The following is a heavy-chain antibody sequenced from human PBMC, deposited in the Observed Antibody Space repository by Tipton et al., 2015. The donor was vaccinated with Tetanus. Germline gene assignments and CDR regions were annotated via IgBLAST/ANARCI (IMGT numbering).Heavy chain of an antibody. D-gene: IGHD2-8*01. CDR2: IKQDGSGT. V-gene: IGHV3-7*01. CDR1: GFTFSTYW. CDR3: ARARYCSNGNCYYDY. J-gene: IGHJ4*02. Sequence: SLRLSCAASGFTFSTYWMSWVRQAPGKGLEWVANIKQDGSGTCYVDSVKGRFTVSRDNAKNSLYLQMNSLRAEDTAVYYCARARYCSNGNCYYDYWGQGTLVPVSS.